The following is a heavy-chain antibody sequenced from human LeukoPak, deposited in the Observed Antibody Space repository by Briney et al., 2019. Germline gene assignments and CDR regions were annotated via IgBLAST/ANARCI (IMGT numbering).Heavy chain of an antibody. J-gene: IGHJ4*02. CDR1: GGTFSSYA. D-gene: IGHD3-16*02. V-gene: IGHV1-69*01. Sequence: AASVKVSCKASGGTFSSYAISWVRQAPGQGREWMGGIIPIFGTANHAQKFQGRVTITADESTSTAYMELSSLRSEDTAVYYCARNIITFGGVIVGFDYWGQGTLVTVSS. CDR2: IIPIFGTA. CDR3: ARNIITFGGVIVGFDY.